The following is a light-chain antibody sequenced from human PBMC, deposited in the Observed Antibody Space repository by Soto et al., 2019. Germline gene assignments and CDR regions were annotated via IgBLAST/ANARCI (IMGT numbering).Light chain of an antibody. CDR3: QQYSTYRT. Sequence: DIQIAQSPSTLSASVRERFTIKCRASQRIANWVAWYQQKPGKAPSLLIYKASTLQTGVPSRFSGSGAGTEFTLTINGLQPDDFATYYCQQYSTYRTFGQGTKVDI. J-gene: IGKJ1*01. V-gene: IGKV1-5*03. CDR1: QRIANW. CDR2: KAS.